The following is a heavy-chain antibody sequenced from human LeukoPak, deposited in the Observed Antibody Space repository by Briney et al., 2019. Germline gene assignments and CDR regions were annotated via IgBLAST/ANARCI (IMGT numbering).Heavy chain of an antibody. CDR1: GFSVSDNY. J-gene: IGHJ6*03. V-gene: IGHV3-53*01. CDR3: ARDPALGYYNMDV. CDR2: MYVGGNT. Sequence: GRSLRLSCAASGFSVSDNYMNWVRQTPGKGLEWVSLMYVGGNTYYSDSVKGRFTMSRDISKDTVYLQMNSLRPEDTAIYYCARDPALGYYNMDVWGQGTTVIVSS. D-gene: IGHD2-2*01.